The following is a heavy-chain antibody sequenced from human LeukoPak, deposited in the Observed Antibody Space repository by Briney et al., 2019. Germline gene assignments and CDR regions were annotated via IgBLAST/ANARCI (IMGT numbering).Heavy chain of an antibody. Sequence: PGGSLRLSCAASGFTFSSYSMNWVRQAPGKGLEWVSAISGSGGSTYYADSVKGRFTISRDNSKNTLYLQMNSLRAEDTAVYYCAKTHYYDSSGYYPDYWGQGTLVTVSS. CDR3: AKTHYYDSSGYYPDY. D-gene: IGHD3-22*01. CDR1: GFTFSSYS. J-gene: IGHJ4*02. CDR2: ISGSGGST. V-gene: IGHV3-23*01.